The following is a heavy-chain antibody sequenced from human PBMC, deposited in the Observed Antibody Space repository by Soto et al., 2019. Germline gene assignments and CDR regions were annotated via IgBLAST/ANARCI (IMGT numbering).Heavy chain of an antibody. D-gene: IGHD6-19*01. J-gene: IGHJ5*02. CDR1: GGSISSGDYY. CDR2: IYYSGST. Sequence: SETLALTCTVSGGSISSGDYYWSWIRQPPGKGLEWIGYIYYSGSTYYNPSLKSRVTISVDTSKNQFSLKLSSVTAADTAVYYCAREEAVAGKSYNWFDPWGQGTLVTVSS. CDR3: AREEAVAGKSYNWFDP. V-gene: IGHV4-30-4*01.